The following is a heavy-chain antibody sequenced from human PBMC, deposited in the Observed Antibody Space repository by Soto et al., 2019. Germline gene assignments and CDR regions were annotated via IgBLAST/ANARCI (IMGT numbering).Heavy chain of an antibody. J-gene: IGHJ6*02. V-gene: IGHV1-18*01. Sequence: QVHLVQSGAEVKKPGASVKVSCKASNETLTTYGISWVRQAPGQGLEWMGWVSGYSGHSSSAQEFQDRVIMTTDTSTNTAYMELRSLTSDDSAVYFCARDSSSSGYYYGMDVWGPGTTVTVSS. CDR2: VSGYSGHS. D-gene: IGHD6-6*01. CDR1: NETLTTYG. CDR3: ARDSSSSGYYYGMDV.